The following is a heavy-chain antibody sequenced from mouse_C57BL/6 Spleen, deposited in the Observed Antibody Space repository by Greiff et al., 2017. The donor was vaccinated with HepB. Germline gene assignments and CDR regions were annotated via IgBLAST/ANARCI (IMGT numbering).Heavy chain of an antibody. CDR1: GYTFTSYW. D-gene: IGHD1-1*01. CDR2: IDPSDSYT. CDR3: ARPNYGSSYAMDY. V-gene: IGHV1-50*01. J-gene: IGHJ4*01. Sequence: VQLQQPGAELVKPGASVKLSCKASGYTFTSYWMQWVKQRPGQGLEWIGEIDPSDSYTNYKQKFKGKATLTVDTSSSTAYMQLSSLTSEDSAVYYCARPNYGSSYAMDYWGQGTSVTVSS.